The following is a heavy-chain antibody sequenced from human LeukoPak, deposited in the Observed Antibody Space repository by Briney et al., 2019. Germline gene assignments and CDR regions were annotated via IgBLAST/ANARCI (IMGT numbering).Heavy chain of an antibody. CDR1: GGSISSSSYY. Sequence: SETLSLTCTVSGGSISSSSYYWGWIRQPPGKGLEWIGSIYYSGSTYYNSSLKSRVTISVDTSKNQFSLKLSSLTAADTAVYYCARAAYCGGDCYLFDYWGQGTLVTVFS. J-gene: IGHJ4*02. CDR3: ARAAYCGGDCYLFDY. CDR2: IYYSGST. D-gene: IGHD2-21*02. V-gene: IGHV4-39*01.